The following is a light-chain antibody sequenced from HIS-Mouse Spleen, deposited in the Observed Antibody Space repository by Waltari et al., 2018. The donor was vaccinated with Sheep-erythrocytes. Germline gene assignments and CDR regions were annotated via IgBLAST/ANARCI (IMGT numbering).Light chain of an antibody. V-gene: IGLV2-11*01. CDR3: CSYAGSYTWV. CDR1: STDVGGYNY. J-gene: IGLJ3*02. Sequence: QSALTQPRSVSGSPGQSVTISRTGTSTDVGGYNYSSWYQQHPGKAPKLMIYDVSKRPSGVPDRFSGSKSGNTDTLTISGLQAEDEADYYCCSYAGSYTWVFGGGTKLTVL. CDR2: DVS.